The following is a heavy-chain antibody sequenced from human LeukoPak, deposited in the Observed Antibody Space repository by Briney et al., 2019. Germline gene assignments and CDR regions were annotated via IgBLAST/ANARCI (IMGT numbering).Heavy chain of an antibody. Sequence: GGSLRLSCAASGFTFSSYGMHWVRQAPGKGVEWVAVISPDGSNKYYADSVKGRFTISRDNSKNTLYLQMNSLRVEDTAVYNCAKELYFGSGSYPDYWGQGTLVTVSS. D-gene: IGHD3-10*01. CDR2: ISPDGSNK. V-gene: IGHV3-30*18. CDR1: GFTFSSYG. J-gene: IGHJ4*02. CDR3: AKELYFGSGSYPDY.